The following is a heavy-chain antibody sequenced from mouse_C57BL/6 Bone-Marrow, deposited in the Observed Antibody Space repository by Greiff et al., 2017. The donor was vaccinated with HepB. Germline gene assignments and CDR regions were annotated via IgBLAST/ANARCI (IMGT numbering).Heavy chain of an antibody. CDR2: IYPGDGDT. CDR3: ARSLLWLRRAFDY. V-gene: IGHV1-80*01. CDR1: GYAFSSYW. Sequence: QVQLKESGAELVKPGASVKISCKASGYAFSSYWMNWVKQRPGKGLEWIGQIYPGDGDTNYNGKFKGKATLTADKSSSTAYMQLSSLTSEDSAVYFCARSLLWLRRAFDYWGQGTTLTVSS. D-gene: IGHD2-2*01. J-gene: IGHJ2*01.